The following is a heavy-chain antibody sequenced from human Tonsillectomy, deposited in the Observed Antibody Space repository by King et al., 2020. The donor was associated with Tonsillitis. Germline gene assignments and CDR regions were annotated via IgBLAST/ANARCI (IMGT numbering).Heavy chain of an antibody. CDR1: GGSISSYY. Sequence: QMQLQESGPGLVKPSETLSLTCTVSGGSISSYYWSWIRQPPGKGLEWIGSIYYSGSTNYNPSLKSRVTISVATSKNQFSLKMRSVTAADTAVYYCARGIEMATTPCDYWGQGTLVTVSS. D-gene: IGHD5-24*01. CDR3: ARGIEMATTPCDY. V-gene: IGHV4-59*01. J-gene: IGHJ4*02. CDR2: IYYSGST.